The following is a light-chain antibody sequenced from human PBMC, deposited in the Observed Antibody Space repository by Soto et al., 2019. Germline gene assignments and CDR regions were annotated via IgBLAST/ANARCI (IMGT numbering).Light chain of an antibody. V-gene: IGLV2-23*02. Sequence: QSALTQSASVSGSPGQSITISCTGSSSDVGYYNLVSWYQQHPTAAPKLLLFEVTKRPSGVSDRFSGSKSGNTASLTISGLQAEDESDYYCCSFAGSSTVVFGGGTKVTVL. CDR1: SSDVGYYNL. CDR2: EVT. J-gene: IGLJ2*01. CDR3: CSFAGSSTVV.